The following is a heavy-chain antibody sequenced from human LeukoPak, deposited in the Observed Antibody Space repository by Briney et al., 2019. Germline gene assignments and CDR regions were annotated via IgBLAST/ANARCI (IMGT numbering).Heavy chain of an antibody. D-gene: IGHD3-3*01. CDR3: ARVLYYDFWSGYFPFGY. Sequence: ASVKVSCKASGGTFSSYAISWVRQAPGQGPEWMGGIIPMFGTANYAQRFQGRVTITADESTSTAYMELGSLRSEDTAVYYCARVLYYDFWSGYFPFGYWGQGTLVTVSS. J-gene: IGHJ4*02. CDR2: IIPMFGTA. V-gene: IGHV1-69*13. CDR1: GGTFSSYA.